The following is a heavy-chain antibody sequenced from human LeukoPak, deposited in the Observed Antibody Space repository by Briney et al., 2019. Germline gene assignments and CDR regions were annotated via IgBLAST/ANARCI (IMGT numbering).Heavy chain of an antibody. J-gene: IGHJ4*02. CDR1: GFPFSSYA. Sequence: PGGSLRLSCAASGFPFSSYAMSWVRQAPGKGLEWVSAVSSGGGNTYYTDSVKGRFTISRDNSKNTLYLQMNSLRAEDTAIYYCAKVRSGYYGVLDYWGQGTLVTVSS. D-gene: IGHD3-3*01. CDR2: VSSGGGNT. CDR3: AKVRSGYYGVLDY. V-gene: IGHV3-23*01.